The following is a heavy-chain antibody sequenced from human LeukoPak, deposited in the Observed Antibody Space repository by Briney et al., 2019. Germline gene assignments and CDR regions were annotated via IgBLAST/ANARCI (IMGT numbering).Heavy chain of an antibody. CDR2: INPNSGGT. CDR3: ARCFYDSSGHCNWFDP. V-gene: IGHV1-2*02. D-gene: IGHD3-22*01. CDR1: GYTFTGYY. Sequence: ASVKVSCKASGYTFTGYYMHWVRQAPGQGLEWMGWINPNSGGTNYARKFQGRVTMTRDTSISTAYMELSRLRSDDTAVYYCARCFYDSSGHCNWFDPWGQGTLVTVSS. J-gene: IGHJ5*02.